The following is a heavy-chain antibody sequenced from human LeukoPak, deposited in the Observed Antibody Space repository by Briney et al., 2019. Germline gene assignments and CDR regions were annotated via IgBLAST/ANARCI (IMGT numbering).Heavy chain of an antibody. Sequence: SETLSLTCTVSGGSISSYYWSWIRRPPGRGLEWIGHIYYSGSTNYNPSLKSRVTISVDTSKNQFSLKLSSVTAADTAVYFCARSDDTFGGDFDFWGQGILVTVSS. D-gene: IGHD3-16*01. CDR1: GGSISSYY. CDR3: ARSDDTFGGDFDF. CDR2: IYYSGST. V-gene: IGHV4-59*01. J-gene: IGHJ4*02.